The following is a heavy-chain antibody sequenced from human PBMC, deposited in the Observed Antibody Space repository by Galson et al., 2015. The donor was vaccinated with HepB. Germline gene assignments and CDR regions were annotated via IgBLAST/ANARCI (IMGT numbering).Heavy chain of an antibody. CDR1: GYFFNNYW. V-gene: IGHV5-10-1*01. CDR2: IDPSDFYT. CDR3: ARQDASGSTDH. J-gene: IGHJ5*02. D-gene: IGHD6-19*01. Sequence: QSGAEVKKPGESLRISCHGSGYFFNNYWISWVRQMPGKDLEWMGRIDPSDFYTNYSPSFQGHVSVSSDRSVNTAYLQWNSLKVSDTGMYFCARQDASGSTDHWGQGTLVTVSS.